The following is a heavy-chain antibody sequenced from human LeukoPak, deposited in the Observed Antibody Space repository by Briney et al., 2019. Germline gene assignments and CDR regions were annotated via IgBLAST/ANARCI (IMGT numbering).Heavy chain of an antibody. V-gene: IGHV4-34*01. Sequence: PSETLSLTCAVYGGSFSGYYWSWIRQPPGKGLEWFGEINHSGSTNYNPSLKSRVTISVDTSKNQFSLKLSSVTAADTAVYYCARVVAALIKWFDPWGQGTLVTVSS. CDR1: GGSFSGYY. CDR3: ARVVAALIKWFDP. D-gene: IGHD2-15*01. J-gene: IGHJ5*02. CDR2: INHSGST.